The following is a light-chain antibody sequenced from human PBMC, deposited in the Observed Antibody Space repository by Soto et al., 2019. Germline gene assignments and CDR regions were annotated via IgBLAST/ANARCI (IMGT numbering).Light chain of an antibody. CDR3: QRYGSSPLIT. CDR2: GTS. CDR1: QSVTRPS. V-gene: IGKV3-20*01. Sequence: ETVLTRSPGXPSXAPGERATLSCRGAQSVTRPSLAWYQQRPGPAPRLLIYGTSNRATGIPDRFSGSGSGTDFTLTISRLEPEDFAVYFCQRYGSSPLITFGQGTRLEI. J-gene: IGKJ5*01.